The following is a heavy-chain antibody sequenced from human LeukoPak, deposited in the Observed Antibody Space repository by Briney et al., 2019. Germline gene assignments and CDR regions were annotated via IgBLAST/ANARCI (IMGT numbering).Heavy chain of an antibody. J-gene: IGHJ3*02. Sequence: SVKVSCKASGGTFSSYAISWVRQAPGQGLEWMGGIIPIFGTANYAQKFQGRVTITADESTSTAYMELSSLRSEDTAVYYCATRPHRRMTTVTTSRAFDIWGQVTMVTVSS. CDR1: GGTFSSYA. CDR3: ATRPHRRMTTVTTSRAFDI. V-gene: IGHV1-69*13. D-gene: IGHD4-11*01. CDR2: IIPIFGTA.